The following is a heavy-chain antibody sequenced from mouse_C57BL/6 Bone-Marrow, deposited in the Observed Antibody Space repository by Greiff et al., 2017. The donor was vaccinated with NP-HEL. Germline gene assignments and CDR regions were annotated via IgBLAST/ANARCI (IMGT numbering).Heavy chain of an antibody. D-gene: IGHD2-5*01. CDR2: ISSGSSTI. Sequence: EVKLEESGGGLVKPGGSLKLSCAASGFTFSDYGMHWVRQAPEKGLEWVAYISSGSSTIYYADTVKGRFTISRDNAKNTLFLQVTSLMSEDTAMYYCARRAYYSNYGYAMDYWGQGTSVTVSS. CDR1: GFTFSDYG. J-gene: IGHJ4*01. CDR3: ARRAYYSNYGYAMDY. V-gene: IGHV5-17*01.